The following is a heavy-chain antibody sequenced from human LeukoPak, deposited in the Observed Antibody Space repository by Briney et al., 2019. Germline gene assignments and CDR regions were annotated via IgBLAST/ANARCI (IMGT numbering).Heavy chain of an antibody. V-gene: IGHV4-59*08. D-gene: IGHD1-7*01. CDR2: IYYSGST. J-gene: IGHJ5*02. CDR3: ARRKTGTTGLNWFDP. CDR1: GGSISSYY. Sequence: PETLSLTCTVSGGSISSYYWSWIRQPPGKGLEWIGYIYYSGSTNYNPSLKSRVTISVDTSKNQFSLKLSSVTAADTAVYYCARRKTGTTGLNWFDPWGQGTLVTVSS.